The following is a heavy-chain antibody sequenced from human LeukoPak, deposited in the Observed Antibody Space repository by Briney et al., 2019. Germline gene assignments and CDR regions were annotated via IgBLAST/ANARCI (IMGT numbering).Heavy chain of an antibody. Sequence: ASVKVSCKASGYTFTGYYMHWVRQAPGQGLEWMGWINPNSGGTNYAQKFQGRVTMTRDTSISTVYMELSRLRSDDTAVYYCARVDYGDVYYYYGMDVWGQGTTVTVSS. CDR1: GYTFTGYY. CDR3: ARVDYGDVYYYYGMDV. V-gene: IGHV1-2*02. D-gene: IGHD4-17*01. J-gene: IGHJ6*02. CDR2: INPNSGGT.